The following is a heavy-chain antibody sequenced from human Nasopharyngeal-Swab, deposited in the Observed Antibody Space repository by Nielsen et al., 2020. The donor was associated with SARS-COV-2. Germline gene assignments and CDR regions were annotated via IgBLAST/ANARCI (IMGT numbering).Heavy chain of an antibody. V-gene: IGHV4-4*07. CDR3: ARIGGIGVVIWEYYFDY. D-gene: IGHD3-3*01. Sequence: RQAPGKGLEWIGRIYTSGSTNYNPSLKSRVTMSVDTSKNQFSLKLSSVTAADTAVYYCARIGGIGVVIWEYYFDYWGQGTLVTVSS. CDR2: IYTSGST. J-gene: IGHJ4*02.